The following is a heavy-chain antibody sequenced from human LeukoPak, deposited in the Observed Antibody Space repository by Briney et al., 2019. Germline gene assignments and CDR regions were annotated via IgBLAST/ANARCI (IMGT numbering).Heavy chain of an antibody. J-gene: IGHJ3*02. CDR2: IRYDGSNK. CDR1: GFTFSSYG. Sequence: PGGSLRLSCAASGFTFSSYGMHWVRQAPGKGLEWVAFIRYDGSNKYYADSVKGRFTISRDNSKNTLYLQMNSLRAEDTAVYYCASEGEAGTGAFDIWGQGTMVTVSS. V-gene: IGHV3-30*02. D-gene: IGHD6-19*01. CDR3: ASEGEAGTGAFDI.